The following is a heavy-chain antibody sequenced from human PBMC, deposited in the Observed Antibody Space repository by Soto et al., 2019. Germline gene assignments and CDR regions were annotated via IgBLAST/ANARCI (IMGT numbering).Heavy chain of an antibody. Sequence: SETLSLTCTVSGGSISSSSYYWGWIRQPPGKGLEWIGSIYYSGSTYYNPSLKSRVTISVDTSKNQFSLKLSSVTAADTAVYYCARHRGYDDYYYYMDVWGKGTTVTVSS. CDR1: GGSISSSSYY. V-gene: IGHV4-39*01. J-gene: IGHJ6*03. D-gene: IGHD5-12*01. CDR3: ARHRGYDDYYYYMDV. CDR2: IYYSGST.